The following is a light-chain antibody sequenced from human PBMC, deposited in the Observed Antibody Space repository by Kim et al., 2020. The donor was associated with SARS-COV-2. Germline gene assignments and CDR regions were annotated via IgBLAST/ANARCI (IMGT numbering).Light chain of an antibody. V-gene: IGLV3-19*01. J-gene: IGLJ3*02. CDR3: NSRDSSGNHWV. CDR2: GKN. CDR1: NLRNYY. Sequence: ALGQTVRITCQGDNLRNYYASWYQQKPRLAPVLVIYGKNNRPSGIPDRVSGSSSGNTASLTITGAQAEDEADYYCNSRDSSGNHWVFGGGTQLTVL.